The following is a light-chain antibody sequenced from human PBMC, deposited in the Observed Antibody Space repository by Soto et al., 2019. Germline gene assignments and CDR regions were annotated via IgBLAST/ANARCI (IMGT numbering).Light chain of an antibody. CDR3: SSFRSSSTSYV. CDR2: DVS. Sequence: QSVLTQPASVSGSPGQSITISCTGTSSDIGDSNYVSWYQQHPGKAPKLVIYDVSNRPSGVSNRFSGSKSANTASLTISGLQAEDEADYYGSSFRSSSTSYVFGTGTKVTVL. V-gene: IGLV2-14*03. J-gene: IGLJ1*01. CDR1: SSDIGDSNY.